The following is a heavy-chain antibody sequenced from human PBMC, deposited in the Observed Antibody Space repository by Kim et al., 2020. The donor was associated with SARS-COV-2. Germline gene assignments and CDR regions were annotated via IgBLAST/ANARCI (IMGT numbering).Heavy chain of an antibody. J-gene: IGHJ4*02. Sequence: GGSLRLSCAASGFTFSSYAMHWVRQAPGKGLEWVAVISCYGSNIYYADSVKGRFTISRDNSKNTVYLQMNSLRAEDTAVYYCARDPPRGDGAAVKDYFDYWGQGTLGTVSS. D-gene: IGHD3-10*01. CDR3: ARDPPRGDGAAVKDYFDY. CDR2: ISCYGSNI. V-gene: IGHV3-30-3*01. CDR1: GFTFSSYA.